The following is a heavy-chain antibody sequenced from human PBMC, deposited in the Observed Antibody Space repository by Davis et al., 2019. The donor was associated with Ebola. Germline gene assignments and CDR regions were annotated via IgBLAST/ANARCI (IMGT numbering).Heavy chain of an antibody. Sequence: GESLKISCSASGFTFSSYAMHWVRQAPGKGLEYVSAINSNGGSTYYADSVQGRFTISRDNSKHTLYLQMSSLRAEDTAVYYCVIGCSSTSCPSIMDVWGKGTTVTVSS. CDR1: GFTFSSYA. V-gene: IGHV3-64D*06. CDR3: VIGCSSTSCPSIMDV. J-gene: IGHJ6*03. CDR2: INSNGGST. D-gene: IGHD2-2*01.